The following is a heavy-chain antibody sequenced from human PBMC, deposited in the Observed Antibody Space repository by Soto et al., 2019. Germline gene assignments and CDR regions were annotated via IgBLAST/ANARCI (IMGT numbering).Heavy chain of an antibody. D-gene: IGHD2-2*01. CDR3: AKDGMEGIVSYCSSTSCLTYFDY. Sequence: GGSLRLSCAASGFTFSNAWINWVRQAPGKGLEWVGRVKSKTHGGTTDYAEPVKGRFAISRDNSKNTLYLQMNSLRAEDTAVYYCAKDGMEGIVSYCSSTSCLTYFDYWGQGTLVTVSS. V-gene: IGHV3-15*07. CDR2: VKSKTHGGTT. CDR1: GFTFSNAW. J-gene: IGHJ4*02.